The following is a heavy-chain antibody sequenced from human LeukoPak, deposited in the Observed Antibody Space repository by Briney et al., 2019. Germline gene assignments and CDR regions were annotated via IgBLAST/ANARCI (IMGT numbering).Heavy chain of an antibody. V-gene: IGHV4-59*12. Sequence: KPSETLSLTCTVSGGSISSYYWSWIRQPPGKGLEWIGYIYYSGSTNYNPSLKSRVTISVDTSKNQFSLKLSSVTAADTAVYYCAAALDCTNGVCPIDYWGQGTLVTVSS. CDR1: GGSISSYY. D-gene: IGHD2-8*01. J-gene: IGHJ4*02. CDR2: IYYSGST. CDR3: AAALDCTNGVCPIDY.